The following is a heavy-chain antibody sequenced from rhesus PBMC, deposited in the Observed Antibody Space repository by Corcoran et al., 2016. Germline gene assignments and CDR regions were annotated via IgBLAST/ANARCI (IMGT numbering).Heavy chain of an antibody. J-gene: IGHJ4*01. V-gene: IGHV3S42*01. CDR3: AKDQDEFDY. CDR1: GFTSSSYW. Sequence: EVQLVESGGGLAEPGGGLSLYCSAAGFTSSSYWMKWVRQTPGKGLEWISAINSGGGITYYADYVKSRFTISRDNSKNTLSLQMNSLRAEDTAVYYCAKDQDEFDYWGQGVLVTVSS. CDR2: INSGGGIT.